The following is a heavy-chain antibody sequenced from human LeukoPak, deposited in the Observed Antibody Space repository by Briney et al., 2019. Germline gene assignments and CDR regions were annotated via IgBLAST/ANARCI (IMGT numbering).Heavy chain of an antibody. Sequence: VASVKVSCKASGGTFSSYAISWVRQAPGQGLEWMGGIIPIFGTANYAQKLQGRVTMTTDTSTSTAYMELRSLRSDDTAVYYCARAFFGYCSSTSCYGSWFDPWGQGTLVTVSS. CDR1: GGTFSSYA. CDR2: IIPIFGTA. CDR3: ARAFFGYCSSTSCYGSWFDP. D-gene: IGHD2-2*01. J-gene: IGHJ5*02. V-gene: IGHV1-69*05.